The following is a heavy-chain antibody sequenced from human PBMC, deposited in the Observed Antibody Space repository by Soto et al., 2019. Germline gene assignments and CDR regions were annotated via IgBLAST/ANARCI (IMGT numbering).Heavy chain of an antibody. V-gene: IGHV4-39*01. CDR2: IYYSGST. CDR1: GGSISSSSYH. D-gene: IGHD3-22*01. J-gene: IGHJ4*02. Sequence: PSETLSLTCTVSGGSISSSSYHWGWIRQPPGKGLEWIGSIYYSGSTYYNPSLKSRVTISVDTSKNQFSQKLSSVTAADTAVYYFVRTQNKGTYYYDSSGYPRPGFDYWGQGTLVTVSS. CDR3: VRTQNKGTYYYDSSGYPRPGFDY.